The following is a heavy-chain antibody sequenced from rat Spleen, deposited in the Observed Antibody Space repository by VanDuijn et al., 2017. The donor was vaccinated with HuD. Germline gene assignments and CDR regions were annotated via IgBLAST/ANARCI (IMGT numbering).Heavy chain of an antibody. V-gene: IGHV5S10*01. J-gene: IGHJ2*01. D-gene: IGHD1-12*02. Sequence: EVQLVESGGGLVQPGRSLKLSCAASGFTFSDYRMAWVRQAPKKGLEWVATIIYDGTRTYYRDSVKGRFTISRDNAKSTLYLRMDSLRSEDTATYYCTTDTFYDGTYYPGGFDYWGQGVMVTVSS. CDR2: IIYDGTRT. CDR1: GFTFSDYR. CDR3: TTDTFYDGTYYPGGFDY.